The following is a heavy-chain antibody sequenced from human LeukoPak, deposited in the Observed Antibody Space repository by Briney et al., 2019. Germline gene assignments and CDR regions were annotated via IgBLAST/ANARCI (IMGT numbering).Heavy chain of an antibody. D-gene: IGHD6-13*01. CDR3: AKNIAAAGTYYNGMDV. CDR1: GFTFSVSA. Sequence: PGGSLRLSCAASGFTFSVSAMSWVRQAPGKGLEWVSVISGSGGSTYYADSVKGRFTISRDNSKNTLFLQVNRLRAEDTAVYYCAKNIAAAGTYYNGMDVWGQGTTVTVSS. J-gene: IGHJ6*02. CDR2: ISGSGGST. V-gene: IGHV3-23*01.